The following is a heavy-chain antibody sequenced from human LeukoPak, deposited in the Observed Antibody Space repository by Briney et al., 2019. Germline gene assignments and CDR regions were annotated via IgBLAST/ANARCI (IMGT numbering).Heavy chain of an antibody. Sequence: PSGTLSLTCAVSGGSISSSNWWSWVRQPPGKGLEWIGEIYHSGSTNYNPSLKSRVTISVDKSKNQFSLKLSSVTAADTAVYYCAREEMATITLYFDLWGRGTLVTVSS. CDR1: GGSISSSNW. V-gene: IGHV4-4*02. J-gene: IGHJ2*01. CDR3: AREEMATITLYFDL. D-gene: IGHD5-24*01. CDR2: IYHSGST.